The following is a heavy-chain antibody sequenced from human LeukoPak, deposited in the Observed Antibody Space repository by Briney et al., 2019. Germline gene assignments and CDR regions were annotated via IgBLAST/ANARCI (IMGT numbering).Heavy chain of an antibody. Sequence: VSVTVSCKASGYTFTGYYMHWGRQAPGPGLEWMGWINPNSGGTNYAQKFQCRVTIPRDTSARTAYMELSSLRSEDTAVYYCARAPYYYDGSGGRDWFDPWGQGTLVTVSS. CDR3: ARAPYYYDGSGGRDWFDP. D-gene: IGHD3-22*01. CDR1: GYTFTGYY. V-gene: IGHV1-2*02. J-gene: IGHJ5*02. CDR2: INPNSGGT.